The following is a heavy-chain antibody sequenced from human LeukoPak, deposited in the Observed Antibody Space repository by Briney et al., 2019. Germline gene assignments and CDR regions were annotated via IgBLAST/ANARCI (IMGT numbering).Heavy chain of an antibody. V-gene: IGHV4-59*08. J-gene: IGHJ6*03. Sequence: PSETLSLTCTVSGGSISSYYWSWIRQPPGKGLEWIGYIYYSGSTNYNPSLKSRVTISVDTPKNQFSLKLSSVTAADTAVYYCARSAAYYNFWTGYYDALYYMDVWGKGTTVTVSS. CDR3: ARSAAYYNFWTGYYDALYYMDV. CDR2: IYYSGST. D-gene: IGHD3-3*01. CDR1: GGSISSYY.